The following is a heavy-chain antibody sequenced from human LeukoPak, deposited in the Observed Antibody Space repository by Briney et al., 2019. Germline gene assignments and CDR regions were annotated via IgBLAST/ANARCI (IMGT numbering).Heavy chain of an antibody. V-gene: IGHV4-34*01. J-gene: IGHJ6*02. CDR3: ARAVVVPAAIWATYYYGMDV. Sequence: SETLSLTCAVYGGSFSGYYWSWIRQPPGKGLEWIGEINHSGSTNYNPSLKSRVTISVDTSKNQFSLKLSSVTAADTAVCYCARAVVVPAAIWATYYYGMDVWGQGTTVTVSS. CDR1: GGSFSGYY. D-gene: IGHD2-2*01. CDR2: INHSGST.